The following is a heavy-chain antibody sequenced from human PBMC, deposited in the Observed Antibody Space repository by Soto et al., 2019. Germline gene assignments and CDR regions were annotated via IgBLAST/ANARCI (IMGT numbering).Heavy chain of an antibody. Sequence: SETLSLTCAVYGGSFSGYYWSWIRQPPGKGLEWIGEINHSGSTNYNPSLKSRVTISVDTSKNQFSLKLSSVTAADTAVYYCAQTGYSSSSPGDAFDIWGQGTMVTVSS. D-gene: IGHD6-6*01. CDR1: GGSFSGYY. V-gene: IGHV4-34*01. CDR3: AQTGYSSSSPGDAFDI. J-gene: IGHJ3*02. CDR2: INHSGST.